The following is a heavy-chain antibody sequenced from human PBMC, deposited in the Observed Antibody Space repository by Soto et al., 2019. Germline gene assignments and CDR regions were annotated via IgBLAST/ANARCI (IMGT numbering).Heavy chain of an antibody. V-gene: IGHV1-2*02. Sequence: ASVKVSCKASGYTFTGYYMHWVRQAPGQGLEWMGWINPNSGGTNYAQKFQGRVTMTRDTSISTAYMELSRLRSDDTAVYYCARDLDTIFGVPDYYFDYRGQGTLVTVSS. CDR2: INPNSGGT. CDR3: ARDLDTIFGVPDYYFDY. J-gene: IGHJ4*02. D-gene: IGHD3-3*01. CDR1: GYTFTGYY.